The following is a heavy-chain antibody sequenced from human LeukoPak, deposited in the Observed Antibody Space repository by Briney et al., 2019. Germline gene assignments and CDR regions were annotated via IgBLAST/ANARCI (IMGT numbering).Heavy chain of an antibody. CDR1: GFTFSSYS. V-gene: IGHV3-21*01. CDR2: ISSSSGYI. J-gene: IGHJ4*02. D-gene: IGHD6-13*01. CDR3: ARDRGDIIAAAGIFDY. Sequence: PGGSLRLSCAASGFTFSSYSMNWVRQAPGKGLEWVSSISSSSGYIYYADSVKGRFTISRDNAKNSLYLQMNSLRAEDTAVYYCARDRGDIIAAAGIFDYWGQGTLVTVSS.